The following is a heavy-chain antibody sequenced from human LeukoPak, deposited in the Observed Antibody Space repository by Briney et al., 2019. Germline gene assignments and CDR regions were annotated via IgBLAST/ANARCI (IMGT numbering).Heavy chain of an antibody. Sequence: GGSLRLSCAASGFRFSSQEMAWVRQAPGKGLEWVSYMSKDGRTIYYADSVKGRFTISRDNTRNSLFLQLNSLSADDTGFYHCERGSYTGFDLYCDSWGQGTLVTISS. CDR3: ERGSYTGFDLYCDS. D-gene: IGHD5-12*01. V-gene: IGHV3-48*03. J-gene: IGHJ4*02. CDR1: GFRFSSQE. CDR2: MSKDGRTI.